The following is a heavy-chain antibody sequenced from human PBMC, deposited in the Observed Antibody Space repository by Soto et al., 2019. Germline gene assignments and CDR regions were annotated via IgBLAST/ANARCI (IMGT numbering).Heavy chain of an antibody. CDR1: GFTFSTYG. CDR2: ISYDGSDK. CDR3: AKESYYDSSDYNAFDI. D-gene: IGHD3-22*01. J-gene: IGHJ3*02. Sequence: PGGSLRLSCAASGFTFSTYGMHWVRQAPGKGLEWVAVISYDGSDKYYADSVKGRFTISRDSSKNMLYLQMNSLRAEDTAIYYCAKESYYDSSDYNAFDIWRQGTMVTVSS. V-gene: IGHV3-30*18.